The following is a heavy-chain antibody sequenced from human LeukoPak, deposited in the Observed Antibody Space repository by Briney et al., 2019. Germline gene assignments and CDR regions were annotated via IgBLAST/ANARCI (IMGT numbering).Heavy chain of an antibody. CDR3: ARVGDRPGGSSYLFDY. CDR2: IYTSGST. V-gene: IGHV4-61*02. Sequence: PSETLSLTCTVSGGSISSGSYYWSWIRQPAGKGLEWIGRIYTSGSTNYNPSLKSRVTISVDTSKNQFSLKLSSVTAADTAVYYCARVGDRPGGSSYLFDYWGQGTLVTVSS. D-gene: IGHD6-6*01. CDR1: GGSISSGSYY. J-gene: IGHJ4*02.